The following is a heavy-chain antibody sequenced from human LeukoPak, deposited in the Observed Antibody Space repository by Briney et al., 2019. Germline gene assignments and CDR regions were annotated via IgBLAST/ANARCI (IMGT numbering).Heavy chain of an antibody. CDR1: GFTFSRYE. CDR2: ISSSGSTI. J-gene: IGHJ4*02. Sequence: PGGSLRLSCTASGFTFSRYEMNWVRQAPGKGLEWVSYISSSGSTIYYADSVKGRFTISRDNAKNSLYLQMNSLRAEDTAVYYCARVLGTVTTFDYWGQGTLVTVSS. D-gene: IGHD4-17*01. CDR3: ARVLGTVTTFDY. V-gene: IGHV3-48*03.